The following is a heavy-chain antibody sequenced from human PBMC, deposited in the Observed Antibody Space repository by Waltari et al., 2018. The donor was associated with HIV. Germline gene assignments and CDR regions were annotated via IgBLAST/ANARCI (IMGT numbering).Heavy chain of an antibody. CDR2: MDNDGRRI. CDR3: VKDVAVTHYGVYYSGLDV. Sequence: LVESGGTTVQPGGSLRLSCTASGFVFGSPWMHWVRQSPGGGLFWVARMDNDGRRIKYANSVKGRFTLARDNNKNMLFLEMKSLRGEDSGIYYCVKDVAVTHYGVYYSGLDVWGQGTTVTV. J-gene: IGHJ6*02. D-gene: IGHD2-8*01. V-gene: IGHV3-74*01. CDR1: GFVFGSPW.